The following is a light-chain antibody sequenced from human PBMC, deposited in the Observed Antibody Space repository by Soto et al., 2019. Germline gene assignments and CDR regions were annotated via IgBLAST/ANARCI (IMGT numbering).Light chain of an antibody. V-gene: IGKV3D-20*02. J-gene: IGKJ5*01. CDR3: QQRSNWPPIT. CDR1: QSISSNY. CDR2: GAS. Sequence: EIVLTQPPGTLSLSPGEIATLSFSASQSISSNYLAWYQQKPSQAPRLLIYGASSRATGIPARFSGSGSGTDFTLTISSLEPEDFAVYYCQQRSNWPPITFGQGTRLEI.